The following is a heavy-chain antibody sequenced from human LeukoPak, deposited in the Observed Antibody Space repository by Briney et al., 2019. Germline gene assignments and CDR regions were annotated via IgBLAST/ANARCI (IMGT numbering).Heavy chain of an antibody. V-gene: IGHV3-23*01. D-gene: IGHD3-22*01. CDR1: GFTFSSYA. Sequence: GGSLRLSCAASGFTFSSYAMSWVRQAPGKGLEWVSAIRGSGGSTYYADSVKGRFTISRDNSKNTLYLQMNSLRAEDTAVYYCAKDPNYYDSSGYTDYYYYYMDVWGKGTTVTVSS. CDR3: AKDPNYYDSSGYTDYYYYYMDV. J-gene: IGHJ6*03. CDR2: IRGSGGST.